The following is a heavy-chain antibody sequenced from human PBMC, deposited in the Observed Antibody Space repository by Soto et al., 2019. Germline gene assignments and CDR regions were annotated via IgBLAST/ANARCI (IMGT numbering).Heavy chain of an antibody. CDR3: AKDAKTAAGTAWFDH. J-gene: IGHJ5*02. D-gene: IGHD6-13*01. V-gene: IGHV3-23*01. Sequence: GSLRLSCAASGFTFSSYAMSWVRPAPGKGLEWVSAISGSGGSTYYAHPVKGRFTISRDNSKNTLYLQMNSLRAEDTGVYYCAKDAKTAAGTAWFDHWGQGTLVTVSS. CDR2: ISGSGGST. CDR1: GFTFSSYA.